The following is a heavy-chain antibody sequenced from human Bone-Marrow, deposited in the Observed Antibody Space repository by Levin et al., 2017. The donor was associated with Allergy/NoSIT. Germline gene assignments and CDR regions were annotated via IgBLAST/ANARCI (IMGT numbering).Heavy chain of an antibody. CDR3: ARALPGYVSLDY. J-gene: IGHJ4*02. CDR2: IWYDGSNK. D-gene: IGHD2-2*01. CDR1: GFTFSSYG. V-gene: IGHV3-33*01. Sequence: GGSLRLSCAASGFTFSSYGMHWVRQAPGKGLEWVAVIWYDGSNKYYADSVKGRFTISRDNSKNTLYLQMNSLRAEDTAVYYCARALPGYVSLDYWGQGTLVTVSS.